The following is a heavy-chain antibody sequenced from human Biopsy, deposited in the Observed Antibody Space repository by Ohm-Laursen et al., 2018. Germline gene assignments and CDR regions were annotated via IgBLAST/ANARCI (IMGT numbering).Heavy chain of an antibody. CDR2: IYTIGDT. V-gene: IGHV4-4*07. CDR1: GASMTGYF. CDR3: AREDEGLLRALDL. J-gene: IGHJ3*01. D-gene: IGHD3-3*01. Sequence: SETLSLICTVSGASMTGYFWTWVRQPAGKGLEWIGHIYTIGDTTYNPSLESRVTMSLDTSKNQFSLKMTSLTAADTAVYFCAREDEGLLRALDLWGQGTMVTVSS.